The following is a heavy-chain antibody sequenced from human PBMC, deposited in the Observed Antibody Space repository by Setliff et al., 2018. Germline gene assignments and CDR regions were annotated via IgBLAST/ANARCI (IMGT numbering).Heavy chain of an antibody. Sequence: GSLRLSCGTSGFTFDVSGMSWVRQAPGKGLEWVSSINWSGGSRAYADSVKGRFTISRDNSKNTLYLQMNSLRAEDTAVYYCCSGSYLFVYWGQGSLVTVSS. CDR3: CSGSYLFVY. CDR1: GFTFDVSG. J-gene: IGHJ4*02. CDR2: INWSGGSR. V-gene: IGHV3-20*04. D-gene: IGHD1-26*01.